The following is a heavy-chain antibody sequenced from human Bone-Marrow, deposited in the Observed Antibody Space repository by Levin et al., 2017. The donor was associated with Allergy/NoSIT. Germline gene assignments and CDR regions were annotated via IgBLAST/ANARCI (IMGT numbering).Heavy chain of an antibody. J-gene: IGHJ4*02. CDR2: IYYSGST. CDR3: ATEGQDWIWGDRQAYYFDY. V-gene: IGHV4-59*01. D-gene: IGHD3-16*01. CDR1: GGSISGYY. Sequence: SETLSLTCIVSGGSISGYYWSWIRQPPGKGLEWIGYIYYSGSTNYNPSLKSRVTISVDTSKNQFSLKLSSVTAADTAVYYCATEGQDWIWGDRQAYYFDYWGQGTLVTVSS.